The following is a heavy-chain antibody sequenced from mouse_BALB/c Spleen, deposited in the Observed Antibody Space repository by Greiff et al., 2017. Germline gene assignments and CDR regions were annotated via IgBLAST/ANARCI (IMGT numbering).Heavy chain of an antibody. Sequence: VKLVESGAELAKPGASVKMSCKASGYTFTSYWMHWVKQRPGQGLEWIGYINPSTGYTEYNQKFKDKATLTADKSSSTAYMQLSSLTSEDSAVYYCARFRYDEGDYAMDYWGQGTSVTVSS. D-gene: IGHD2-14*01. J-gene: IGHJ4*01. V-gene: IGHV1-7*01. CDR1: GYTFTSYW. CDR2: INPSTGYT. CDR3: ARFRYDEGDYAMDY.